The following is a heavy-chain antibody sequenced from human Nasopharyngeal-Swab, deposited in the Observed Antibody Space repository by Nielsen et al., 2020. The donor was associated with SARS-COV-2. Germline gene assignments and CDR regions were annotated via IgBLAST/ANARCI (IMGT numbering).Heavy chain of an antibody. Sequence: SEILSLTCTVSGGSVSSGSYYWSWLRQPPGEGLEWIGYIYYSGITNYNPSLMSRVTIPVDTSKNQFSLKLSSVTAANTAVYYCARERGGQQLADYYYYYYMDVWGKGTTVTVSS. J-gene: IGHJ6*03. CDR2: IYYSGIT. D-gene: IGHD6-13*01. CDR3: ARERGGQQLADYYYYYYMDV. V-gene: IGHV4-61*01. CDR1: GGSVSSGSYY.